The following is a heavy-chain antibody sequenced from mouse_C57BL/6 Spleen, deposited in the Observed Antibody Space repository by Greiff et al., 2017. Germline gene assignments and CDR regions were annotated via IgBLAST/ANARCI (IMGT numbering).Heavy chain of an antibody. V-gene: IGHV3-6*01. CDR3: ARDGNPYYFDY. CDR1: GYSITSGYY. Sequence: EVQLQQSGPGLVKPSQSLSLTCSVTGYSITSGYYWNWIRQFPGNKLEWMGYISYDGSNNYNPSLKNRISITRDTSKNQFFLKLNSVTTEDTATYYCARDGNPYYFDYWGQGTTLTVSS. J-gene: IGHJ2*01. CDR2: ISYDGSN. D-gene: IGHD2-1*01.